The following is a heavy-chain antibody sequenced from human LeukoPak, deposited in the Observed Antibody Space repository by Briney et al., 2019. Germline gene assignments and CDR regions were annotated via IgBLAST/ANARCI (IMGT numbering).Heavy chain of an antibody. CDR1: GGSISSYY. Sequence: PSETLSLTCTVSGGSISSYYWSWIRQPPGKGLEWIGYIYYSGSTNYNPSLKSRVTISVDTSKNQFSLKLSSVTAADTAVYYCARGGSGGYYYYMDVWGKGTTVTVS. CDR3: ARGGSGGYYYYMDV. V-gene: IGHV4-59*01. D-gene: IGHD3-22*01. J-gene: IGHJ6*03. CDR2: IYYSGST.